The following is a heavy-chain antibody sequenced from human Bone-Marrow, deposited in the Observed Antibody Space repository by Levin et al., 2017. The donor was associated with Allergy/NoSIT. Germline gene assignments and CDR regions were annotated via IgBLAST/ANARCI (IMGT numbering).Heavy chain of an antibody. CDR1: GGTFGSYG. CDR2: IIPFSGTA. Sequence: EASVKVSCKASGGTFGSYGISWVRQAPGQGLEWMGGIIPFSGTANYAQKFQDRVTITADEFTSTAHMELSSLRSEDTAVYYCARGPHSCSGGRCYSNDMDVWGQGTTVTVSS. CDR3: ARGPHSCSGGRCYSNDMDV. D-gene: IGHD2-15*01. J-gene: IGHJ6*02. V-gene: IGHV1-69*13.